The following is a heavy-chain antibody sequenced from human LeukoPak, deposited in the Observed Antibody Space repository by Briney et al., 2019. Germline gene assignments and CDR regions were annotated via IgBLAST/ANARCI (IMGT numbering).Heavy chain of an antibody. D-gene: IGHD5-24*01. CDR2: INHSGST. J-gene: IGHJ6*02. V-gene: IGHV4-34*01. CDR3: ARGRYNQYYYYGMDV. Sequence: SETLSLTCAVYGGSFSGYYWSWIRQPPGKGLEWIGEINHSGSTNYNPSLKSRVTISVDTSENQFSLKLSSVTAVDTAVYYCARGRYNQYYYYGMDVWGQGTTVTVSS. CDR1: GGSFSGYY.